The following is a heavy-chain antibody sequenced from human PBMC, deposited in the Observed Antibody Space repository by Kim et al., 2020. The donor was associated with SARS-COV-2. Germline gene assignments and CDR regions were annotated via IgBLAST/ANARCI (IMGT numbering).Heavy chain of an antibody. CDR3: ATSGSYGGRLDY. CDR1: GVSMSSYY. V-gene: IGHV4-59*08. Sequence: SETLSLTCTVSGVSMSSYYWSWIRQPPGKGLEWIGYIYYSGSTNYNPALKSRVTISLDTSNNQFSLKLSSVTAEDTAGYYCATSGSYGGRLDYWGQGTLV. J-gene: IGHJ4*02. D-gene: IGHD1-26*01. CDR2: IYYSGST.